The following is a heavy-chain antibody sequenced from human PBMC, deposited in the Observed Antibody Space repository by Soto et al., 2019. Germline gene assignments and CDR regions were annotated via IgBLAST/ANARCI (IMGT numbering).Heavy chain of an antibody. J-gene: IGHJ4*02. CDR1: GGSFSGYY. D-gene: IGHD6-6*01. Sequence: PSETLSLTCAVYGGSFSGYYWSWIRQPPGKGLEWIGEINHSGSTNYNPSLKSRVTISVDTSKNQFSLKLSSVTAADTAVYYCARLWGFIAARPIDYWGQGTLVTVAS. CDR2: INHSGST. CDR3: ARLWGFIAARPIDY. V-gene: IGHV4-34*01.